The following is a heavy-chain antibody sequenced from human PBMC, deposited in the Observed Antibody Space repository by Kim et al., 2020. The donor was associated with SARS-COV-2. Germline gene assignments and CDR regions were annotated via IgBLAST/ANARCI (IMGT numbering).Heavy chain of an antibody. CDR1: GYSISSGYY. D-gene: IGHD2-15*01. CDR2: IYHSGST. CDR3: ARDPGTDCGGGSCYSSDY. J-gene: IGHJ4*02. V-gene: IGHV4-38-2*02. Sequence: SETLSLTCTVSGYSISSGYYWGWIRQPPGKGLEWIGSIYHSGSTYYNPSLKSRVTISVDTSKNQFSLKLSSVTAADTAVYYCARDPGTDCGGGSCYSSDYWGQGTLVTVSS.